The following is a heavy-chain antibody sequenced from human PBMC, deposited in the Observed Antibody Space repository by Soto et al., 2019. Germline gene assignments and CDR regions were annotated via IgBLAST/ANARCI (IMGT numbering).Heavy chain of an antibody. CDR3: ARDKITGLFDY. D-gene: IGHD2-8*02. V-gene: IGHV4-34*01. Sequence: PSETLSLTCAAYGGSFSGYYWNWIRQPPGTGLEWIGEINHSGSTNYNPSLKSRVTISVDTSKNQFSLKLTSVTAADTAVYYCARDKITGLFDYWGQGTLVTVSS. CDR2: INHSGST. CDR1: GGSFSGYY. J-gene: IGHJ4*02.